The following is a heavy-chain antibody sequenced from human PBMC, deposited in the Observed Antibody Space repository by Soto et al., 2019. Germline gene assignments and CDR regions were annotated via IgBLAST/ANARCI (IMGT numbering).Heavy chain of an antibody. CDR1: GEALNSYY. CDR3: ARGLWERVRGVIGMDV. Sequence: PSETLSLTCAVYGEALNSYYWSWIRQSPGQGLEWIGEIYDGGSTNYNPSLKSRATISVDTSKNQFSLKLSSVTAADTAVYYCARGLWERVRGVIGMDVWGQGTTVTVSS. CDR2: IYDGGST. J-gene: IGHJ6*02. D-gene: IGHD3-10*01. V-gene: IGHV4-34*01.